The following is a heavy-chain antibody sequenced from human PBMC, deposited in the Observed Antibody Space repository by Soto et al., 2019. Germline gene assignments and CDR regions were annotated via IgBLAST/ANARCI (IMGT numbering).Heavy chain of an antibody. V-gene: IGHV1-69*13. CDR3: ARDSGGYSYGYFSLRFDY. CDR1: GVTFSSYA. D-gene: IGHD5-18*01. CDR2: IIPIFGTA. J-gene: IGHJ4*02. Sequence: ASVKVSGKASGVTFSSYASSWVRQAPGQGLEWMGGIIPIFGTANYAQKFQGRVTITADESTSTAYMELSSLRSEDTAVYYCARDSGGYSYGYFSLRFDYWGQGTLVTVSS.